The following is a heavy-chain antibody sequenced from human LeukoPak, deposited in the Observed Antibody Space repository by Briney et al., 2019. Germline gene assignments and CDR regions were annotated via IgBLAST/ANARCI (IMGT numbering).Heavy chain of an antibody. Sequence: GGSLRLSCAASGFTFSKYAMTWVRQAPGKGLEWVSVISGSGENTDYADSVKGRFTISRDNSKNILYLQMNSLRADDTAVYYCAKDGSYYFDYWGQGTLVTVSS. V-gene: IGHV3-23*01. J-gene: IGHJ4*02. CDR3: AKDGSYYFDY. CDR2: ISGSGENT. CDR1: GFTFSKYA.